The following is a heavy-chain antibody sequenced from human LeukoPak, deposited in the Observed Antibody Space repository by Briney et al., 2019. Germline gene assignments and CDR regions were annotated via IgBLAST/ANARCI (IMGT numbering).Heavy chain of an antibody. D-gene: IGHD6-19*01. CDR3: AISAVAGTGGRWFDP. J-gene: IGHJ5*02. V-gene: IGHV4-59*01. CDR2: IYFSGST. CDR1: GGSISDYY. Sequence: SETLSLTCTVPGGSISDYYWSWIRQPPGKGLEWIGYIYFSGSTNYNPSLKNRVTLSVDTSKNQFSLKLSSVTAADTAVYYCAISAVAGTGGRWFDPWGQGTLVIVSS.